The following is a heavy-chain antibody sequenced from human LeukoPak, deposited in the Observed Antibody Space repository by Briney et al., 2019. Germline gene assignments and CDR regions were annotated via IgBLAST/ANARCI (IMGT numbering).Heavy chain of an antibody. Sequence: PGGSLRLSCAASGFTFSSYSMNWVRQAPGKGLEWIGSIYYSGSTYYNPSLKSRVTISVDTSRNQFSLKLSSVTAADTAVYYCARLTATVTPSFDYWGQGTLVTVSS. D-gene: IGHD4-17*01. CDR1: GFTFSSYSMN. V-gene: IGHV4-39*01. CDR3: ARLTATVTPSFDY. CDR2: IYYSGST. J-gene: IGHJ4*02.